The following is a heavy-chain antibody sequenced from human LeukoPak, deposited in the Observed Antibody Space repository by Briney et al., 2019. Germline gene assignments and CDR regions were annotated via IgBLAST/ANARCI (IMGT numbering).Heavy chain of an antibody. CDR3: AKSYYYDSSGQMYYFDY. CDR2: IKQDGSEK. J-gene: IGHJ4*02. Sequence: GGSLRLSCTASGFTFSRYWMTWVRQAPGKGLEWVANIKQDGSEKYYVDSVKGRFTISRDNSKNTLYLQMNSLRAEDTAVYYCAKSYYYDSSGQMYYFDYWGQGTLVTVSS. D-gene: IGHD3-22*01. CDR1: GFTFSRYW. V-gene: IGHV3-7*01.